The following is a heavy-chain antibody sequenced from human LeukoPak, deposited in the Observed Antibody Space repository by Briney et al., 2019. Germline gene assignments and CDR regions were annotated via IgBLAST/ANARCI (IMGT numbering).Heavy chain of an antibody. D-gene: IGHD6-19*01. Sequence: ASVKVSCKASGGTFSSYAISWVRQAPGQGLGWMGRIIPILGIANYAQKFQGRVTITADKSTSTAYMELSSLRSEDMAVYYCARDFHSSGWPFDYWGQGTLVTVSS. CDR3: ARDFHSSGWPFDY. J-gene: IGHJ4*02. CDR2: IIPILGIA. CDR1: GGTFSSYA. V-gene: IGHV1-69*04.